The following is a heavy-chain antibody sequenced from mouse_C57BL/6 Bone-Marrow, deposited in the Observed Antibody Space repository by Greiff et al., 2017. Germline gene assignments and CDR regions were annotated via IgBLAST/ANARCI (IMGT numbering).Heavy chain of an antibody. CDR1: GYTFTGYW. D-gene: IGHD1-1*01. CDR3: TRWGATVVARYWYFDV. Sequence: SGTVLARPGASVKMSCKTSGYTFTGYWMHWVKQRPGQGLEWIGAIYPGNSDTSYNQKFKGKAKLTAVTSASTAYMELSSLTNEDSAVYYCTRWGATVVARYWYFDVWGTGTTVTVSS. CDR2: IYPGNSDT. J-gene: IGHJ1*03. V-gene: IGHV1-5*01.